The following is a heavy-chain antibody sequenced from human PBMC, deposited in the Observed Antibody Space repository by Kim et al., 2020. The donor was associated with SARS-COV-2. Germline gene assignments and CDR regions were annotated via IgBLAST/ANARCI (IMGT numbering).Heavy chain of an antibody. CDR3: ATPADCSGGSCHLGPSHAFDI. V-gene: IGHV4-31*03. Sequence: SETLSLTCTVSGGSISSGGYYWSWIRQHPGKGLEWIGYIYYSGSTYYNPSLKSRVIMSVDTSKNQFSLKLSSVTAADTAVYYCATPADCSGGSCHLGPSHAFDIWGQGTMVTVS. J-gene: IGHJ3*02. D-gene: IGHD2-15*01. CDR2: IYYSGST. CDR1: GGSISSGGYY.